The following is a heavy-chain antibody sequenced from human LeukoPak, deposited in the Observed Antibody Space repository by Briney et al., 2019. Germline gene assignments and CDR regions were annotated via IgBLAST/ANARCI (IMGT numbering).Heavy chain of an antibody. J-gene: IGHJ6*03. CDR2: IYPGDSDT. CDR1: GYRFTSYW. CDR3: ARLAAAVGYYHYMDV. D-gene: IGHD6-13*01. V-gene: IGHV5-51*01. Sequence: GASLKISCKGSGYRFTSYWIGWVRPMPGKGLEWMGIIYPGDSDTRYSPSFQGQVTISADKSISTAYLQWSSLKASDTAMYYCARLAAAVGYYHYMDVWGKGTTVTISS.